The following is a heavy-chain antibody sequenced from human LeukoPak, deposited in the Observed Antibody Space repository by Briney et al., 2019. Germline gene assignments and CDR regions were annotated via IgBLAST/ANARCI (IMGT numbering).Heavy chain of an antibody. CDR1: GGTFSSYA. CDR2: IIPIFGTS. CDR3: ARGLFSYGSGSYYYYYYMDV. V-gene: IGHV1-69*06. Sequence: ASVKVSCKASGGTFSSYAISWVRQAPGQGLEWVGGIIPIFGTSNYAQKFQGRVTITADKSTRTAYMELSSLRSEDTAVYYCARGLFSYGSGSYYYYYYMDVWGKGTTVTVSS. J-gene: IGHJ6*03. D-gene: IGHD3-10*01.